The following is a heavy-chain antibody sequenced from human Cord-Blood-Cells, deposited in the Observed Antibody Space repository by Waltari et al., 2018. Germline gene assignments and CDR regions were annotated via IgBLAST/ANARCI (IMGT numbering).Heavy chain of an antibody. V-gene: IGHV4-61*09. J-gene: IGHJ4*02. CDR2: IYTSGST. CDR3: ARIKDIVLMVYDY. D-gene: IGHD2-8*01. Sequence: QVQLPESGPGLVKPSQTLSLTCTVSGGSISSGSYYWSWIRQPAGKGLEWIGYIYTSGSTNYNPSLKSRVTISVDTSKNQFSLKLSSVTAADTAVYYCARIKDIVLMVYDYWGQGTLVTVSS. CDR1: GGSISSGSYY.